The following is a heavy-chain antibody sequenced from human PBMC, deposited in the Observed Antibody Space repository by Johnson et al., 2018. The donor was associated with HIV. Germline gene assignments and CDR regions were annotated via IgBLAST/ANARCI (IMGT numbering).Heavy chain of an antibody. CDR2: IHWNGGRT. CDR3: ASGVSEMDAFDI. J-gene: IGHJ3*02. Sequence: QLVESGGGVVRLGGSLRLSCAASGFTFDDYGMSWVRQAPGKGLEWVSVIHWNGGRTGYADSVKGRFTISRDNAKNSLYLQMNSLRAEDTAVYYCASGVSEMDAFDIWGQGTMVTVSS. D-gene: IGHD5-24*01. CDR1: GFTFDDYG. V-gene: IGHV3-20*04.